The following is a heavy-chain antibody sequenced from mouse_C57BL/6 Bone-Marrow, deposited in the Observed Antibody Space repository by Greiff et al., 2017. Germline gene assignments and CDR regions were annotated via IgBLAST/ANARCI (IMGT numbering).Heavy chain of an antibody. V-gene: IGHV1-82*01. CDR1: GYAFSSSW. D-gene: IGHD1-1*01. Sequence: QVHVKQSGPELVKPGASVKISCTASGYAFSSSWMNWVQQRPGKGLEWIGRIYPGDGDTNYNGKFKGKATLTADKSSSTAYMQLSSLTSEDSAVYFCARGITTVVVNYFDYWGQGTTLTVSS. J-gene: IGHJ2*01. CDR3: ARGITTVVVNYFDY. CDR2: IYPGDGDT.